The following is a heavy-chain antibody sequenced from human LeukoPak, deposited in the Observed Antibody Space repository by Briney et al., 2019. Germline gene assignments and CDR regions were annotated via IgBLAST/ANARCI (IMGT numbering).Heavy chain of an antibody. J-gene: IGHJ4*02. CDR3: AKKPDGYNAYFDN. CDR2: ISGSGDST. Sequence: GGSLRLSCAASGFTFSSYPMSWVRQAPGKGLEWVSLISGSGDSTYYADSVKGRFTISRDNSKNTLYLQMNSLRAEDTAVYYCAKKPDGYNAYFDNWGQGALVTVSS. CDR1: GFTFSSYP. V-gene: IGHV3-23*01. D-gene: IGHD5-24*01.